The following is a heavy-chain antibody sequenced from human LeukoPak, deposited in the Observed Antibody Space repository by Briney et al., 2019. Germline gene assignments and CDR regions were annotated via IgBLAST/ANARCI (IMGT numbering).Heavy chain of an antibody. D-gene: IGHD3-10*01. CDR2: IKQDGSEK. V-gene: IGHV3-7*01. CDR3: ARVSGSPNDAFDI. J-gene: IGHJ3*02. CDR1: GFTFDDYA. Sequence: PGGSLRLSCATSGFTFDDYAMHWVRQAPGKGLEWVANIKQDGSEKYYVDSVKGRFTISRDNAKNSLYLQMNSLRAEDTAVYYCARVSGSPNDAFDIWGQGTMVTVSS.